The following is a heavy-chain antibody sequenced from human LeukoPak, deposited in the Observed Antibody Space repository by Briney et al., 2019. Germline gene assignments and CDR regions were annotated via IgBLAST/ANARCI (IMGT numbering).Heavy chain of an antibody. Sequence: KSSETLSLTCTVSGGSISSYYWSWIRQPPGKGLEWIGYIYYSGSTNYNPSLKSRVTISVDTSKNQFSLKLSSVTAADTAVYYCARGQYSSGWYAPMGYFDYWGQGTLVTVSS. CDR2: IYYSGST. D-gene: IGHD6-19*01. J-gene: IGHJ4*02. CDR3: ARGQYSSGWYAPMGYFDY. V-gene: IGHV4-59*01. CDR1: GGSISSYY.